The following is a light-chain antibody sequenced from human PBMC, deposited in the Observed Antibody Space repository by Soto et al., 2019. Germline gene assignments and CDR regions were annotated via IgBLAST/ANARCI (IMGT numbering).Light chain of an antibody. CDR1: QSVSIN. J-gene: IGKJ1*01. Sequence: ETLLTQSPATLSVSPGERATLSCRASQSVSINLAWYQQKPGQAPRLLIYGASSRATGIPARFSGSGSGTEFTLTISSLQSEDSAVYYCQQYNNWPRTFGQGTKVDIK. CDR3: QQYNNWPRT. V-gene: IGKV3-15*01. CDR2: GAS.